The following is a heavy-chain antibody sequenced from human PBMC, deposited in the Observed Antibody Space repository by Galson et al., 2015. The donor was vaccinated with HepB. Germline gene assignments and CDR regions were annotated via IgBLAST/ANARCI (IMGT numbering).Heavy chain of an antibody. CDR1: GFTFSSYS. CDR2: VNHGGTT. J-gene: IGHJ4*02. D-gene: IGHD1-26*01. Sequence: LRLSCAASGFTFSSYSMNWVRQSPGKGLQWLGEVNHGGTTKYNPSLQSRITVSIDTPKNLFSLTLKSVTAADTALYYCARSRSGMYRLIYFDSWGQGTLVTVSS. CDR3: ARSRSGMYRLIYFDS. V-gene: IGHV4-34*01.